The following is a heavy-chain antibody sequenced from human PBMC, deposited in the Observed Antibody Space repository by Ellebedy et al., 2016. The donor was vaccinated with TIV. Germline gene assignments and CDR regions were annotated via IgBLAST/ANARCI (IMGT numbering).Heavy chain of an antibody. CDR2: INPNSGDT. D-gene: IGHD6-19*01. CDR3: ARDDQHERSGSWLYYYYGVDV. CDR1: GYTFTGYY. J-gene: IGHJ6*02. V-gene: IGHV1-2*02. Sequence: AASVKVSCKASGYTFTGYYMHWVRQAPGQGLEWLGWINPNSGDTNYAQKFQGRVTMTRDTSISTAYMELSRLRSDDTAMYYCARDDQHERSGSWLYYYYGVDVWGQGTTVTISS.